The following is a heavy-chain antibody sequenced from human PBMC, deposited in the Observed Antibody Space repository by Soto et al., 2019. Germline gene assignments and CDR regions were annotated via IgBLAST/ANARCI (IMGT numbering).Heavy chain of an antibody. V-gene: IGHV1-69*13. J-gene: IGHJ4*02. CDR2: IIPFFGTA. D-gene: IGHD4-17*01. CDR3: AKSAPMDAGDKYYYDF. CDR1: GGTFSTFG. Sequence: SVKVSCKASGGTFSTFGISWVRQAPGQGLEWMGGIIPFFGTARYSQKFEDRITIIADESTNTVYMDLRSLTSEDTAIYYCAKSAPMDAGDKYYYDFWGQGALVTVSS.